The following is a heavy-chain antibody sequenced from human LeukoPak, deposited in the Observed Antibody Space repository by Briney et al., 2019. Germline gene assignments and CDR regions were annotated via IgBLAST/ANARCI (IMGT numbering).Heavy chain of an antibody. V-gene: IGHV3-23*01. CDR2: ISRRDDYT. J-gene: IGHJ4*02. CDR3: ANDYRSGSFHDF. D-gene: IGHD3-10*01. CDR1: GFAFSSYA. Sequence: GGSLRLSCAASGFAFSSYAMSWVRQPPGKGLEWVSVISRRDDYTYYADSVKGPFTISRDNSKNTLYLQMNTLRAEDTAVYYCANDYRSGSFHDFWGQGTLVTVSS.